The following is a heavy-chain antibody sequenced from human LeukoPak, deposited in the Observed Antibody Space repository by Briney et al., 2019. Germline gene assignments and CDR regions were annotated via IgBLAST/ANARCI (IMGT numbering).Heavy chain of an antibody. J-gene: IGHJ4*02. D-gene: IGHD1-1*01. Sequence: ASVKVSCKASGGTFSSYAISWVRQAPGQGLEWMGGIIPIFGTANYAQKFQGRVTITADESTSTAYMELSSLRSEDTAVYYCARDSGTRVGGDYWGQGTLVTVSS. CDR2: IIPIFGTA. V-gene: IGHV1-69*01. CDR3: ARDSGTRVGGDY. CDR1: GGTFSSYA.